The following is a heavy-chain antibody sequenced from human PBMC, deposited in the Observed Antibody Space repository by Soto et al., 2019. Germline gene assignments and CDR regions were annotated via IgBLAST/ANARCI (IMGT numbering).Heavy chain of an antibody. CDR1: GFTFRSYW. J-gene: IGHJ6*02. CDR2: IKQDGSEK. D-gene: IGHD3-10*01. V-gene: IGHV3-7*03. Sequence: PGGSLRLSCAASGFTFRSYWISWVRQAPGKGLEWVANIKQDGSEKYYVDSVKGRFTISRDNAKNSLYLQMNSLRAEDTAVYYCARRALRSGRGDYYYYGMDVWGQGTTVTVSS. CDR3: ARRALRSGRGDYYYYGMDV.